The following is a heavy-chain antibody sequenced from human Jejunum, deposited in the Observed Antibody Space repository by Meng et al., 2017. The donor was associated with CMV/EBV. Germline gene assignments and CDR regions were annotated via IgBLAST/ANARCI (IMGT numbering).Heavy chain of an antibody. V-gene: IGHV3-23*01. J-gene: IGHJ4*02. CDR1: GFSFSSFA. CDR3: AIGVGNYLDY. CDR2: VSATGATT. Sequence: CEASGFSFSSFALTWVRQAPGKGLEWVSTVSATGATTYYADSVKGRFTISRDNSRNTLYLQMNSLRAEDTAVYYCAIGVGNYLDYWGQGTLVTVSS. D-gene: IGHD3-10*01.